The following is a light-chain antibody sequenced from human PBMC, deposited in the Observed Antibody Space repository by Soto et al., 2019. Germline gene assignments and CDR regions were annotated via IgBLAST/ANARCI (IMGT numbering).Light chain of an antibody. V-gene: IGLV2-14*01. CDR2: DVS. J-gene: IGLJ2*01. Sequence: QSALTQPASVSGSPGQLITISCTGTSSDVGAYNYVSWYQQHPGKAPKLMIYDVSNRPSGVSNRFSGSKSGNTAPLTISGLQAEDEADYYCSSYTSSSTVVFGGGTKLTVL. CDR1: SSDVGAYNY. CDR3: SSYTSSSTVV.